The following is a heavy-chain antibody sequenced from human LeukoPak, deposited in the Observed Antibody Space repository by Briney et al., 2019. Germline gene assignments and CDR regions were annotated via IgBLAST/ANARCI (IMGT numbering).Heavy chain of an antibody. Sequence: GESLKISCKGSGYSFTSYWIGWVRQVPGKGLEWMGIIYPGDSDTRYSPSFQGQVTISADKSISTAYLQWSSLKASDTAMYYCARHVAYYYDSSGYSFDYWGQGTLVTVSS. V-gene: IGHV5-51*01. CDR2: IYPGDSDT. CDR3: ARHVAYYYDSSGYSFDY. CDR1: GYSFTSYW. J-gene: IGHJ4*02. D-gene: IGHD3-22*01.